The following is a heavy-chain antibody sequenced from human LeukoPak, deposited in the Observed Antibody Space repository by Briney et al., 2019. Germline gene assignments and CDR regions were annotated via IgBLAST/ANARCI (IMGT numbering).Heavy chain of an antibody. V-gene: IGHV3-33*01. CDR2: IWYDGRNA. Sequence: GGSLRLSCAASGFTFSSYGMHWVRQAPGKGLEWVAVIWYDGRNAYYADSVKGRFTLSRDNFKNTLYLQMNSLRAEDTAVYYCARGDVAYVWGSYRHWGQGTLVTVSS. CDR3: ARGDVAYVWGSYRH. CDR1: GFTFSSYG. D-gene: IGHD3-16*02. J-gene: IGHJ4*02.